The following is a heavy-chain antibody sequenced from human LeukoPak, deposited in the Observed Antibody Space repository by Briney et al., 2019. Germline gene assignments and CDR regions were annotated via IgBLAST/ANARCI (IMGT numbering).Heavy chain of an antibody. CDR1: GFTFSSYG. V-gene: IGHV3-30*18. D-gene: IGHD4-17*01. CDR2: ISYDGSNK. Sequence: GGSLRLSCAASGFTFSSYGMHWVRQAPGKGLEWVAVISYDGSNKYYADSVKGRFTISRDNSKNTLYLQMNSLRAEDTAVYYCAKVSTVTFPYDYWGQGTLVTVSS. J-gene: IGHJ4*02. CDR3: AKVSTVTFPYDY.